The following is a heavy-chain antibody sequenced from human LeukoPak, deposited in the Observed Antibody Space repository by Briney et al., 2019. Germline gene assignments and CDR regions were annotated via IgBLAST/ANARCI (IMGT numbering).Heavy chain of an antibody. CDR1: GFNFNNAW. J-gene: IGHJ4*02. D-gene: IGHD6-6*01. CDR2: IKSKTSGGTT. CDR3: TTYMAARPDNFGS. Sequence: GGSLRLSCAASGFNFNNAWMSWVRQAPGMGLEWVGRIKSKTSGGTTDYAAPVEGRFTISRDDSKSTLFLQMNSLKTEDTAFYYCTTYMAARPDNFGSWGQGTLVTVSS. V-gene: IGHV3-15*01.